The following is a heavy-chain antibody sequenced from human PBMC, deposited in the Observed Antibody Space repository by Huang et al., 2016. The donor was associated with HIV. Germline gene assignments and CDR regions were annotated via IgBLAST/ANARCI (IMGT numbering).Heavy chain of an antibody. Sequence: EVQLVESGGGLVKPGGSLRLSCAASGFTFSNAWMGWVRQAPGKGLGWVGLSKSKTDGGKTDYAAPVKVRFTISRDDSKNTLYRQMNSLKTEDTAVYYCTTESESSGWTMDHDAFDIWGQGTMVTVSS. D-gene: IGHD6-19*01. J-gene: IGHJ3*02. CDR1: GFTFSNAW. CDR3: TTESESSGWTMDHDAFDI. V-gene: IGHV3-15*01. CDR2: SKSKTDGGKT.